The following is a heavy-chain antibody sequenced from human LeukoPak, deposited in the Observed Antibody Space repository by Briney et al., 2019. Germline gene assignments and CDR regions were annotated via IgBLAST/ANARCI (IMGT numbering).Heavy chain of an antibody. CDR3: AKEISGVSSGNY. D-gene: IGHD6-25*01. CDR2: ISVDGGST. J-gene: IGHJ4*02. Sequence: MSWVRQAPGKGLEWVSGISVDGGSTFYADSVKGRFTISRDNSKNTLYLQMNSLRAEDTAVYYCAKEISGVSSGNYWGQGTLVTVSS. V-gene: IGHV3-23*01.